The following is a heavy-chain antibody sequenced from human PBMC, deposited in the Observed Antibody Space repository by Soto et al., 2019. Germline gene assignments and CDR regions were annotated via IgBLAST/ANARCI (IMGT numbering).Heavy chain of an antibody. CDR1: GGSIGSGDFY. Sequence: QVQLQESGPGLVKPSQTLSLTCSVSGGSIGSGDFYWSWIRQPPGKGLEWIGYIYYSGSTYYNPSLKSRVTISVDTSKNQFSLKLSSVTAADTAVYYCARAVPWGQLVRPNWFDPWGQGTLVTVSS. D-gene: IGHD6-6*01. J-gene: IGHJ5*02. V-gene: IGHV4-30-4*01. CDR3: ARAVPWGQLVRPNWFDP. CDR2: IYYSGST.